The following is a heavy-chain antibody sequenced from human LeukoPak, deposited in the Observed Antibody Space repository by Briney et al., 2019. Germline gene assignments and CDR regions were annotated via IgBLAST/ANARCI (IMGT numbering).Heavy chain of an antibody. CDR3: ARLQWDLPISWGYFDY. J-gene: IGHJ4*02. CDR1: GFTFSTYA. D-gene: IGHD4-11*01. V-gene: IGHV3-23*01. Sequence: GGSLRLSCAASGFTFSTYAMGWVRQAPGKGLEWVSTIRGSDDRIYYADSVKGRFTISRDNSKNTLSLQMNSLRAEDTAVYYCARLQWDLPISWGYFDYWGQGNLVTV. CDR2: IRGSDDRI.